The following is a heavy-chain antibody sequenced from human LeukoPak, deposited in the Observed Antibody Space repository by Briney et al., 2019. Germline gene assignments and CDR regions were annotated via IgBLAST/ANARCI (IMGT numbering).Heavy chain of an antibody. Sequence: ASVKVSCKASGYTFTSYGISWVRQAPGQGLEWMGWISAYNGNTNYAQKLQGRVTMTADTSTSTAYMELRSLRSDDTAVYYCARGRCCSSTSCYTGGSFYWGQGTLVTVSS. J-gene: IGHJ4*02. D-gene: IGHD2-2*02. V-gene: IGHV1-18*01. CDR2: ISAYNGNT. CDR1: GYTFTSYG. CDR3: ARGRCCSSTSCYTGGSFY.